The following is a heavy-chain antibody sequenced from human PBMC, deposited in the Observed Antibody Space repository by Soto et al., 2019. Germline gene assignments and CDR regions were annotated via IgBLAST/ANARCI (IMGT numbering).Heavy chain of an antibody. CDR3: ARTPWSGYYDSSGYYYEGAFDI. J-gene: IGHJ3*02. D-gene: IGHD3-22*01. CDR2: INPNSGGT. V-gene: IGHV1-2*02. CDR1: GYTFTGYY. Sequence: ASVKVSCKASGYTFTGYYMHWVRQAPGQGLEWLGWINPNSGGTNYAQKFQGRVTMTSDTSISTAYMELSRLRSDDTAVYYCARTPWSGYYDSSGYYYEGAFDIWGQGTMVTVSS.